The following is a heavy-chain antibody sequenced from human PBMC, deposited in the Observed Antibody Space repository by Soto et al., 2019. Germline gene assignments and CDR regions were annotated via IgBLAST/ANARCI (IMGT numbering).Heavy chain of an antibody. J-gene: IGHJ4*02. CDR2: MNPYSGNT. CDR3: ARRKARSGLDDFDY. Sequence: ASVKVSCKASGYTFTTYDIGWVRQATGQGLERMGWMNPYSGNTGYAQKFPGRVTVTRHTSISTVYMELSGLRPDDTAVYYCARRKARSGLDDFDYWGQGSQVTVSS. V-gene: IGHV1-8*01. CDR1: GYTFTTYD. D-gene: IGHD3-3*01.